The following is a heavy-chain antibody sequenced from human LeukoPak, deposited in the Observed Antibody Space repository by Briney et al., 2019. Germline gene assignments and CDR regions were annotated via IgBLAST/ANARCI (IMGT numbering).Heavy chain of an antibody. D-gene: IGHD3-10*01. Sequence: PGGSLRLSCAVSGIIFSSYAMSWVRQAPGKGLEWVSSVSGSGSSTFYADSVKGRFTISRDNSKNTLYLQMSSLRAEDTAVYYCAKSLGTSGNYYFDLWGQGTLVTVS. CDR2: VSGSGSST. V-gene: IGHV3-23*01. J-gene: IGHJ4*02. CDR3: AKSLGTSGNYYFDL. CDR1: GIIFSSYA.